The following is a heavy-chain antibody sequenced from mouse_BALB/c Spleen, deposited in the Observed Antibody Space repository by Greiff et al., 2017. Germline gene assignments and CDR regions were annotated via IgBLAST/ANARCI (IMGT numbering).Heavy chain of an antibody. Sequence: EVNVVESGGGLVQPGGSMKLSCVASGFTFSNYWMNWVRQSPEKGLEWVAEIRLKSNNYATHYAESVKGRFTISRDDSKSSVYLQMNNLRAEDTGIYYCTREDYWGQGTSVTVSS. CDR2: IRLKSNNYAT. J-gene: IGHJ4*01. CDR1: GFTFSNYW. CDR3: TREDY. V-gene: IGHV6-6*02.